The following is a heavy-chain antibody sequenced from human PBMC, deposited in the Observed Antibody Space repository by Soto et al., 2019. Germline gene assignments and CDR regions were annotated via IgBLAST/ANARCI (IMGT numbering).Heavy chain of an antibody. CDR1: GGTFSSYA. V-gene: IGHV1-69*01. CDR2: IIPIFGTA. CDR3: ARDWMVLGVMQDYYGMDF. J-gene: IGHJ6*02. Sequence: QVQLVQSGAEVKKPGSSVKVSCKASGGTFSSYAISWVRQAPGQGLEWMGGIIPIFGTANYAQKFQGRVTITADESTSPAYMELSSLRSEDTAVYYCARDWMVLGVMQDYYGMDFWCQGPTVTPSS. D-gene: IGHD3-10*01.